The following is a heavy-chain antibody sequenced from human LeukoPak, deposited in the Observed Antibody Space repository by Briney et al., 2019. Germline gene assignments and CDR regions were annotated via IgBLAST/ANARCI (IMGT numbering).Heavy chain of an antibody. Sequence: GASVTVSCKASGGTFSSYAISWVRQAPGQGLGWMGGIIPIFGTANYAQKFQGRVTITADESTSTAYMELSSLRSEDTAVYYCARERDSSGYYYVAVWFDPWGQGTLVTVSS. CDR1: GGTFSSYA. CDR2: IIPIFGTA. V-gene: IGHV1-69*13. CDR3: ARERDSSGYYYVAVWFDP. D-gene: IGHD3-22*01. J-gene: IGHJ5*02.